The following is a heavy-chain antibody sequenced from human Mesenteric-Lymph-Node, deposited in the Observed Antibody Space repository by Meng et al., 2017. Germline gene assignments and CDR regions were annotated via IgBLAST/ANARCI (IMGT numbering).Heavy chain of an antibody. CDR1: GGPLSSSSNSHY. CDR2: IYHTGAT. D-gene: IGHD3-10*01. CDR3: ANLKITMVRGASYFDY. V-gene: IGHV4-39*07. Sequence: SETLSLTCTVSGGPLSSSSNSHYWPWIRQPPGKGLAWIGSIYHTGATYYNSSLKNRVTISVDTSKNQSSLKMYSVTTAGTAMYYCANLKITMVRGASYFDYWGQGTRVTGYS. J-gene: IGHJ4*02.